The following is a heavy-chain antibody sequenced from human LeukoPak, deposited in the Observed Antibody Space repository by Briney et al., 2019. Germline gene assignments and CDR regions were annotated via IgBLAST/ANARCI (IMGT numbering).Heavy chain of an antibody. CDR1: GGSISSGSSY. D-gene: IGHD3-10*01. Sequence: PSETLSLTCTVSGGSISSGSSYWSWIRQPAGKGLEWIGRLYSSGSTNYNPSLKSRVTISVDTSKNQFSLRLSSVTAADTAVYYCARHSGSYYNGFDYWGQGTPVTVSS. V-gene: IGHV4-61*02. J-gene: IGHJ4*02. CDR3: ARHSGSYYNGFDY. CDR2: LYSSGST.